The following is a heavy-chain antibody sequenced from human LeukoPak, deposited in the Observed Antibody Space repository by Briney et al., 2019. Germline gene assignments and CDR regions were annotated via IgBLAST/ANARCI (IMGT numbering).Heavy chain of an antibody. D-gene: IGHD6-13*01. CDR1: GFTFSSYS. J-gene: IGHJ5*02. CDR3: ARGPPRGPYSSSWYSWFDP. CDR2: ISSSSSYI. V-gene: IGHV3-21*01. Sequence: GGSLRLSCAASGFTFSSYSMNWVRQAPGKRLEWVSSISSSSSYIYYADSVKGRFTISRDNAKNSLYLQMNSLGAEDTAVYYCARGPPRGPYSSSWYSWFDPWGQGTLVTVSS.